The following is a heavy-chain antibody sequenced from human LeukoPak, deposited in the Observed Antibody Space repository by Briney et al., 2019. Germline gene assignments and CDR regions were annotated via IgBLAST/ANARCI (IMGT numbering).Heavy chain of an antibody. CDR2: MNPNSGST. J-gene: IGHJ4*02. CDR3: ARGRSTGYPYYFEY. CDR1: GYTFTSYD. V-gene: IGHV1-8*03. Sequence: ASVKVSCKASGYTFTSYDINWVRQATGQGLEWMGWMNPNSGSTGYAQKFQGRVTITRNTSISTAYMELSGLRSENTAVYYCARGRSTGYPYYFEYWGQGTLVTVSS. D-gene: IGHD5-12*01.